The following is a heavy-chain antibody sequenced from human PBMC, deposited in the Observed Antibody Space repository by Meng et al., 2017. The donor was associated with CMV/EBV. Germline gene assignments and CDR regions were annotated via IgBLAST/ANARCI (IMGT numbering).Heavy chain of an antibody. D-gene: IGHD2-2*01. CDR2: IYYSGST. J-gene: IGHJ4*02. V-gene: IGHV4-30-4*08. Sequence: QVQRQDAGPGLVKPYQTLPLPCTVSGGSISSGDYYWSWIRQPPGKGLEWIGYIYYSGSTYYNPSLKSRVTISVDTSKNQFSLKLSSVTAADTAVYYCARVGRTSCYDYWGQGTLVTVSS. CDR1: GGSISSGDYY. CDR3: ARVGRTSCYDY.